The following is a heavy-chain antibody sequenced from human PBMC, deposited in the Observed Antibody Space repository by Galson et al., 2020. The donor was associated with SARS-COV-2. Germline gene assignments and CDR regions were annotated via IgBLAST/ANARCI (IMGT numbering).Heavy chain of an antibody. D-gene: IGHD2-15*01. J-gene: IGHJ5*02. CDR1: DGSISSYY. V-gene: IGHV4-59*12. CDR3: ARSKTADITPRMLDWVDP. CDR2: IYYSGGN. Sequence: SKTLSLTCTVSDGSISSYYWSWISKPPGKGLEWIGYIYYSGGNNYNPSLKSRVTISVDTSKNQFSLKLSSVTAADTAVYYGARSKTADITPRMLDWVDPWCQGTLVTVSS.